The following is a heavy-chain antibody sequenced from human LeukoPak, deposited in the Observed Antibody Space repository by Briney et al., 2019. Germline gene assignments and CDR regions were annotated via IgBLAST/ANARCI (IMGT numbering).Heavy chain of an antibody. D-gene: IGHD3-16*02. CDR2: IIGNGRRT. CDR3: AKGGSDYIWGSYRPFEY. CDR1: EFTFSSYA. J-gene: IGHJ4*02. Sequence: TGGSLRLSCAASEFTFSSYAVSWVRQAPGKGLEWVSTIIGNGRRTSYADSVKGRFTISRDNSKNTLYLQMNSLRAGDTAVYYCAKGGSDYIWGSYRPFEYWGQGTLVTVSS. V-gene: IGHV3-23*01.